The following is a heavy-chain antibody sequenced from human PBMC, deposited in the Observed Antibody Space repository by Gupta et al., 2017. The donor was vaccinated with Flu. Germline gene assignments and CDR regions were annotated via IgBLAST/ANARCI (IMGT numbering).Heavy chain of an antibody. CDR2: ISSSSSYI. J-gene: IGHJ4*02. V-gene: IGHV3-21*01. D-gene: IGHD2-2*01. CDR3: ARFGSTSYLSHFDY. Sequence: EVQLVESGGGLVKPGGSLRLSCAASGFTFSSYSMNWVRQAPGKGLEWVSSISSSSSYIYYADSVKGRFTISRDNAKNSLYQQMNSLRAEDTAVYYCARFGSTSYLSHFDYWGQGTLVTVSS. CDR1: GFTFSSYS.